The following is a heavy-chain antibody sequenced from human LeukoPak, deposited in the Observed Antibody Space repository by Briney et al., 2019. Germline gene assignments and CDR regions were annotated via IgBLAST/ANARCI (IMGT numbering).Heavy chain of an antibody. Sequence: ASVNDSCKASGYPFTGYYVHWVRQAPGQGLEWMGIINPSGGTTSYAQKFQGRVTMTRDTSTSTVYMELNSLRSDDTAVYSCARSGLRSSFDYWGQVTLVTVSS. V-gene: IGHV1-46*01. D-gene: IGHD3-10*01. CDR1: GYPFTGYY. J-gene: IGHJ4*02. CDR2: INPSGGTT. CDR3: ARSGLRSSFDY.